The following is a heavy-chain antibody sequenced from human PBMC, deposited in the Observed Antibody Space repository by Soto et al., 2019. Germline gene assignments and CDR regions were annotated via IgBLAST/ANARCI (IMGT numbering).Heavy chain of an antibody. Sequence: GGSLRLSCEASGFTFSGFDMHWVRQPTGKGLEWVSSIGTAGDTYYAVSVKGRFTISRDNAKNSLSLQMNSLRAGDMAVYFCAKSQEIGTHFFDSWGQGTQVTVPQ. CDR2: IGTAGDT. V-gene: IGHV3-13*01. D-gene: IGHD6-13*01. CDR3: AKSQEIGTHFFDS. J-gene: IGHJ4*02. CDR1: GFTFSGFD.